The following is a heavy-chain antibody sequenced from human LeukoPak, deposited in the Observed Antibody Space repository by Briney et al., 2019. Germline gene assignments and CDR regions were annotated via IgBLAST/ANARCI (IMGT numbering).Heavy chain of an antibody. CDR1: GFSFTTYW. Sequence: PGRSLRLSCAASGFSFTTYWMHWVRQAPGKGLVWVSRITSGGTGTTYADSVKGRFTISRDNAKNTLYLQMNSLRDEDTAVYYCARLSNYGYHFDSWGQGTLVTVSS. V-gene: IGHV3-74*03. CDR2: ITSGGTGT. CDR3: ARLSNYGYHFDS. D-gene: IGHD2-2*03. J-gene: IGHJ4*02.